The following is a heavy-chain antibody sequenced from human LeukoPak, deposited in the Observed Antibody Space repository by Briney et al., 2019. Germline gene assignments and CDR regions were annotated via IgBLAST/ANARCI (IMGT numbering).Heavy chain of an antibody. CDR3: ARFKVNKGKSRHIDY. Sequence: ASVKVSCKASGYTFTGYYMHWVRQAPGQGLEWMGWINPNSGGTNYAQKFQGRVTMTRDTSISTAYMELSRLRSDDTAVYYCARFKVNKGKSRHIDYWGRGTLVTVSS. CDR1: GYTFTGYY. V-gene: IGHV1-2*02. D-gene: IGHD1/OR15-1a*01. J-gene: IGHJ4*02. CDR2: INPNSGGT.